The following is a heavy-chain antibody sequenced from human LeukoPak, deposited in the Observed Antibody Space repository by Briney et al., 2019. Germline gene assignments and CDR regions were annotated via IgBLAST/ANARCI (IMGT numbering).Heavy chain of an antibody. Sequence: GESLKISCKASGYRITASYIGWGRQMPGQGLEWVGLIYPADSETYYSPSFQGRVTISVHKSISTAYLQGSSLRASDTATYYCARGITRYNWFDPWGQGTLVTVSS. CDR1: GYRITASY. D-gene: IGHD1-20*01. V-gene: IGHV5-51*01. J-gene: IGHJ5*02. CDR2: IYPADSET. CDR3: ARGITRYNWFDP.